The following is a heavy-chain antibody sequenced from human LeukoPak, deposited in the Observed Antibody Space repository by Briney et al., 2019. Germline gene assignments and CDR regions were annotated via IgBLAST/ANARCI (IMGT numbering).Heavy chain of an antibody. CDR2: IKGGGGDP. J-gene: IGHJ4*02. V-gene: IGHV3-23*01. D-gene: IGHD4-11*01. CDR3: AKGGHDYNPFYW. Sequence: QPGGSLRLSCAASGFTFSTSAMGWVRQAPGKRLERVSSIKGGGGDPFYADSVKGRFTISRDNSKNTLFLQLNSLRAEDTAVYYCAKGGHDYNPFYWWGQGTLVTVSS. CDR1: GFTFSTSA.